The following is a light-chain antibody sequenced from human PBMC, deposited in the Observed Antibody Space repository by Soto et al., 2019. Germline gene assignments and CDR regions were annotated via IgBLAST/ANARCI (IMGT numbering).Light chain of an antibody. V-gene: IGLV2-14*01. CDR1: SSDVGAYNF. Sequence: QYALTQPASVSGSPGQSITISCTGTSSDVGAYNFVSWYQQHPVKAPKLIIYDVSSRPSGVSNRFSGSKSGNTASLTISGLHAEDESDYYVSAYTRRSTVVFGGVTKLTLL. CDR2: DVS. CDR3: SAYTRRSTVV. J-gene: IGLJ2*01.